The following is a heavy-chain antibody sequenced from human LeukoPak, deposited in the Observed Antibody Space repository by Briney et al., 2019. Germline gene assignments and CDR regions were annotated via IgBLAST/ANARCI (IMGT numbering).Heavy chain of an antibody. J-gene: IGHJ4*02. CDR1: GFTFSSYW. CDR3: ARVAMVRGVIWDY. V-gene: IGHV3-30-3*01. CDR2: ISYDGSNK. Sequence: GGSLRLSCAASGFTFSSYWMSWVRQAPGKGLEWVAVISYDGSNKYYADSVKGRFTISRDNSKNTLYLQMNSLRAEDTAVYYCARVAMVRGVIWDYWGQGTLVTVSS. D-gene: IGHD3-10*01.